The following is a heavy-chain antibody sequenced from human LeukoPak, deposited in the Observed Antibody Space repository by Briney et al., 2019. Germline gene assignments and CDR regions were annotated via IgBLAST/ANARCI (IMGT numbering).Heavy chain of an antibody. CDR3: ARGRTVPVRPNYYMDV. CDR1: GRSFSGYS. Sequence: SETLSLTCAVYGRSFSGYSSSSIPQPPRKRLEWIGEINHSGSTNYNPPLKSRVTLSLDTSKNQFSLKLSSVTAADTAVYYCARGRTVPVRPNYYMDVWGKGTTVTVSS. CDR2: INHSGST. V-gene: IGHV4-34*01. D-gene: IGHD4-17*01. J-gene: IGHJ6*03.